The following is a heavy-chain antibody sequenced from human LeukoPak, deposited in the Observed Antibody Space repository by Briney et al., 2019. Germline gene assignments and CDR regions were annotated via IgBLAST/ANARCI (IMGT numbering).Heavy chain of an antibody. CDR2: FDPEDGET. D-gene: IGHD3-3*01. CDR3: ATSLRWGLFGVVPRKYFDY. Sequence: ASVKVSCKVSGYTLTELSMHWVLQAPGKGLEWMGGFDPEDGETIYAQKFQGRVTMTEDTSTDTAYMELSSLRSEDTAVYYCATSLRWGLFGVVPRKYFDYWGQGTLVTVSS. V-gene: IGHV1-24*01. J-gene: IGHJ4*02. CDR1: GYTLTELS.